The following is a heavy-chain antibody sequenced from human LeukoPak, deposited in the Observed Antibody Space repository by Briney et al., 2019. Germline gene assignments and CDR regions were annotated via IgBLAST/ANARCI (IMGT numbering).Heavy chain of an antibody. CDR3: GRAEHGWGSDY. V-gene: IGHV6-1*01. J-gene: IGHJ4*02. CDR1: GDSVSGNRAT. D-gene: IGHD6-19*01. CDR2: IYYRSKWYS. Sequence: SQTLSLTCAISGDSVSGNRATWNWLRQSPSRGLEWLGRIYYRSKWYSDYAVSVKGRITINPDTSKNQFSLLLNSVTPEDTAVYFCGRAEHGWGSDYWGQGTLVTVPS.